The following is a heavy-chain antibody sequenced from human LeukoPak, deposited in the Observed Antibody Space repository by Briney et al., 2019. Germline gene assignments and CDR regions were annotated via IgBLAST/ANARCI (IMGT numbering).Heavy chain of an antibody. D-gene: IGHD7-27*01. Sequence: QPGGSLRLSCAASGFTVSIKYMSWVRQAPGKGLEWVSVIYSGGTTSYADSVKGRFTVSRDNSKNTVYLQMKSLRAEDTAVYLCARTLGRYFDFWGQGTLVTVSS. CDR2: IYSGGTT. V-gene: IGHV3-53*01. CDR1: GFTVSIKY. J-gene: IGHJ4*02. CDR3: ARTLGRYFDF.